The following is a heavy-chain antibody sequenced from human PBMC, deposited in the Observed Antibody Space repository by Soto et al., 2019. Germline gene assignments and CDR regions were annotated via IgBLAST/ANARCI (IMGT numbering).Heavy chain of an antibody. Sequence: PSETLSLTCTVSGGSISSNYWSWIRQPPGEGLEWIEYIYYSGSTNYNPSLKSRVTISVDTSKNQFSLKLSSVNAAETAVYYCARSGRDGYNWKGLYYYYYGMDVWGQGTTGTV. D-gene: IGHD1-1*01. J-gene: IGHJ6*02. CDR2: IYYSGST. CDR3: ARSGRDGYNWKGLYYYYYGMDV. V-gene: IGHV4-59*01. CDR1: GGSISSNY.